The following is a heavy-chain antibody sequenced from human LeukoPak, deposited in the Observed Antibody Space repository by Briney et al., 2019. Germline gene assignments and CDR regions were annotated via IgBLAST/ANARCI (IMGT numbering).Heavy chain of an antibody. D-gene: IGHD4-11*01. CDR2: IRSDGSST. Sequence: PGGSLRLSCAASGFSFSDFGMHWIRQAPGKGLEWVTLIRSDGSSTYYADSVKGRFTISRDTSKNTLYLQMNSLRVEDTAVYYCAKDRDDYGNDCWGQGILVPVST. J-gene: IGHJ4*02. V-gene: IGHV3-30*02. CDR1: GFSFSDFG. CDR3: AKDRDDYGNDC.